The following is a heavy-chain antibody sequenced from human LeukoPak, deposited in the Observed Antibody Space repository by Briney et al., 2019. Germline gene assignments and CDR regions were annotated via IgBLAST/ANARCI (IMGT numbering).Heavy chain of an antibody. CDR1: GFTFSSYA. J-gene: IGHJ3*02. V-gene: IGHV3-30-3*01. CDR2: ISYDGSNK. Sequence: PGGSLRLSCAASGFTFSSYAMHWVRQAPGKGLEWVAVISYDGSNKYYADSVKGRFTISRDNSKNTLYLQMNSLRAEDTAVYYCAREKRRLEGHQAFDIWGQGTMVTVSS. CDR3: AREKRRLEGHQAFDI. D-gene: IGHD5-24*01.